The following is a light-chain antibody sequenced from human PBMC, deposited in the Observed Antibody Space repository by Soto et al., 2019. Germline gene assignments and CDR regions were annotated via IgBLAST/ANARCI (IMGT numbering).Light chain of an antibody. V-gene: IGKV3-20*01. Sequence: EIVLTQSPGTLSVSPGERATLSCRVSQTVSSTYLAWYQQKPGQAPRLLIHGASTRATGIPDRFSGSGSGTDFTLTISRLEPEDSAVYYCQQYGSSPMYTFGQGTKLEIK. CDR1: QTVSSTY. J-gene: IGKJ2*01. CDR2: GAS. CDR3: QQYGSSPMYT.